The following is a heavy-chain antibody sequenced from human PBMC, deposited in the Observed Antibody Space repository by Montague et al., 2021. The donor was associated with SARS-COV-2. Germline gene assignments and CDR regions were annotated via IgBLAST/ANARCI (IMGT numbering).Heavy chain of an antibody. CDR2: IYSSGST. J-gene: IGHJ4*02. D-gene: IGHD2-15*01. CDR1: GVSITSYY. V-gene: IGHV4-4*08. Sequence: SETLSLTCSISGVSITSYYWSWVRQPPGKGLEWIGHIYSSGSTNYNPSLKSRVRLSIDTPKNQFSLKLESLTAADTAVYYCVRDGGNWYYFDSWGQGALVTVSS. CDR3: VRDGGNWYYFDS.